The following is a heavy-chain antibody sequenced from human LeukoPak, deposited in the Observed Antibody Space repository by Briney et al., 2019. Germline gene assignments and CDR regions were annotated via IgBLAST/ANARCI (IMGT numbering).Heavy chain of an antibody. CDR2: IYTSWRT. CDR3: ARGGGRGYGGYDPYYFDY. Sequence: SETLSLTRTVSGGSLSSYYWSWIRQPAGQRLEWIRRIYTSWRTNYNPPLQSRVTMSVDTSKNQFSLKLSSVTAADTGVYYCARGGGRGYGGYDPYYFDYGGRGTLVTVSS. D-gene: IGHD5-12*01. CDR1: GGSLSSYY. V-gene: IGHV4-4*07. J-gene: IGHJ4*02.